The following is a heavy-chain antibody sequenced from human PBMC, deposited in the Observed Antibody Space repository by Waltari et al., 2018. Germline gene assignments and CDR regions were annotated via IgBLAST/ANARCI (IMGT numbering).Heavy chain of an antibody. CDR2: VRQSGST. D-gene: IGHD3-3*01. V-gene: IGHV4-34*01. CDR1: GESFSVYS. Sequence: QVQLQQWGAGLLKPSETLSLVCAVYGESFSVYSWNWIRQSPVKGLAWIGGVRQSGSTNYVQSLERRVTSSVDTSQNQVSLKLSYVTAADTAIYYCARSFFSALEWFDPGGLGTLVTVSS. J-gene: IGHJ5*02. CDR3: ARSFFSALEWFDP.